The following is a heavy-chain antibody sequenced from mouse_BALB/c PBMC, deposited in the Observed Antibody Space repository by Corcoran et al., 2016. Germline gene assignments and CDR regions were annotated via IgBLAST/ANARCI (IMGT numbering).Heavy chain of an antibody. V-gene: IGHV14-3*02. J-gene: IGHJ4*01. D-gene: IGHD1-1*01. CDR1: GFNIKDTY. CDR3: ASIYYYGSSYEGYYARDY. CDR2: IDPANGNT. Sequence: EVQLQQSGAELVKPGASVKLSCTASGFNIKDTYMHWVKQRPEQGLEWIGRIDPANGNTKYDPKFQGKATITADTSSNTAYLQLSSLTSEDTAVYYCASIYYYGSSYEGYYARDYWGQGTSVTVSS.